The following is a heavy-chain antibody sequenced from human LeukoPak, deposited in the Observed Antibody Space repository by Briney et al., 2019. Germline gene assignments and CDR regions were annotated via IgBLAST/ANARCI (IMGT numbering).Heavy chain of an antibody. CDR2: INPRGGST. CDR3: ARGWQQLPKGWFDP. D-gene: IGHD6-13*01. J-gene: IGHJ5*02. V-gene: IGHV1-46*01. Sequence: ASVKVSCKASGGTFSSYAISWVRQAPGQGLEWMGIINPRGGSTSYAQKFQGRVTMTRDTSTSTVYMELSSLRSEDTAVYYCARGWQQLPKGWFDPWGQGTLVTVSS. CDR1: GGTFSSYA.